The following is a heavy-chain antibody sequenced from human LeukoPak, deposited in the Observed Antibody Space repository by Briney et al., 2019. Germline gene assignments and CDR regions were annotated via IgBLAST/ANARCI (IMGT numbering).Heavy chain of an antibody. Sequence: ASVKVSCKASGYTFTSYDINWVRQATGQGLEWMGWMNPNSGNTGYAQKFQGRVTMTRNTSISTAYMELSSLRPEDTAVYYCARGSSSWIPYYYYMDVWGKGTTVTVSS. CDR3: ARGSSSWIPYYYYMDV. J-gene: IGHJ6*03. CDR2: MNPNSGNT. D-gene: IGHD6-13*01. CDR1: GYTFTSYD. V-gene: IGHV1-8*01.